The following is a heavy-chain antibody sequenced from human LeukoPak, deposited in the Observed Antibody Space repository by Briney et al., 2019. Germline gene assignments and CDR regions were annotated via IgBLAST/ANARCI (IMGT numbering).Heavy chain of an antibody. CDR1: GFTFGTYA. Sequence: GGSLRLSCAASGFTFGTYAMSWVRQAPGRGLEWVSAISGSADTTYYAESVKGRFTISRDNSKNTLYLQMNSLRAEDTAVYYCAKDYGYYYDSSGYFDYWGQGTLVTVSS. CDR2: ISGSADTT. CDR3: AKDYGYYYDSSGYFDY. J-gene: IGHJ4*02. D-gene: IGHD3-22*01. V-gene: IGHV3-23*01.